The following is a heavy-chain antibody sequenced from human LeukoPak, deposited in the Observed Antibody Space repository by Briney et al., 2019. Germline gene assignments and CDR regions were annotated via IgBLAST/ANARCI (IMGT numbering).Heavy chain of an antibody. Sequence: GESLKISSNGSGYSFSSYWIAWVRQMPGQGLEWMGIIYPGDPDTRYSPSFQGQVSISADKSISTAYLQWSSLKASDSAMYYCARLGGYDNYYYYGMDVWGKGTTVTVSS. D-gene: IGHD5-12*01. CDR3: ARLGGYDNYYYYGMDV. CDR2: IYPGDPDT. V-gene: IGHV5-51*01. CDR1: GYSFSSYW. J-gene: IGHJ6*04.